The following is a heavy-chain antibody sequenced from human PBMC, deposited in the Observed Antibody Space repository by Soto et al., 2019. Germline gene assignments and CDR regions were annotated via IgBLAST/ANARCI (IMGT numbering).Heavy chain of an antibody. D-gene: IGHD6-13*01. CDR3: ARGAAALPAGGHLDY. CDR1: GFTVSSNY. Sequence: EVQLVESGGGLIQPGGSLRLSCAASGFTVSSNYMSWVRQAPGKGLEWVSVIYSGGSTYYADSVKGRFTISRDNSKNTLYLQMNSLRAEDTAVYYCARGAAALPAGGHLDYWGQGTLVTVSS. J-gene: IGHJ4*02. CDR2: IYSGGST. V-gene: IGHV3-53*01.